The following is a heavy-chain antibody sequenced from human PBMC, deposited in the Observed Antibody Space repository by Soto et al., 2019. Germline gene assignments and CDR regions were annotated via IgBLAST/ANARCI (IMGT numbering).Heavy chain of an antibody. CDR2: ISTSGATR. CDR1: GFTFSTDS. V-gene: IGHV3-48*01. D-gene: IGHD6-19*01. Sequence: EVQLVESGGGLVQPGGSLRLSCVASGFTFSTDSMNWVRQAPGKGLEWVAHISTSGATRYYADSVKGRFTISRDNAKTSLYLQMVSLRSEDTGVYYCAMFFGSGFDYWGQGTLVTVSS. CDR3: AMFFGSGFDY. J-gene: IGHJ4*02.